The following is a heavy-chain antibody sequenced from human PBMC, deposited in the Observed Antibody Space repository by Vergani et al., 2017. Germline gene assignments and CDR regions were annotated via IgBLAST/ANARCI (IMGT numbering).Heavy chain of an antibody. CDR3: ARDGVTMIVVAQPRHGIDY. J-gene: IGHJ4*02. Sequence: QVQLVQSGAEVKKPGASVKVSCKASGYTFTSYGISWVRQAPGQGLEWMGWISAYNRNTNYAQKLQGRVTMTTDTSTSTAYMELRSLRSDDTAVYYCARDGVTMIVVAQPRHGIDYWSQGSLVTGYS. CDR1: GYTFTSYG. V-gene: IGHV1-18*04. D-gene: IGHD3-22*01. CDR2: ISAYNRNT.